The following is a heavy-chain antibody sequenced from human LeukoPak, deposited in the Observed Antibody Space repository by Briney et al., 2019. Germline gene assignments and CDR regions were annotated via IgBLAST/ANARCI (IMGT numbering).Heavy chain of an antibody. CDR3: TTDLYSGSSSFDY. Sequence: GGSLRLSCAASGFIVSSNYMNWVRQAPGKGLEWVGRIKSKTDGGTTDYAAPVKGRFTISRDDSKNTLYLQMNSLKTEDTAVYCCTTDLYSGSSSFDYWGQGTLVTVSS. CDR2: IKSKTDGGTT. D-gene: IGHD1-26*01. V-gene: IGHV3-15*07. CDR1: GFIVSSNY. J-gene: IGHJ4*02.